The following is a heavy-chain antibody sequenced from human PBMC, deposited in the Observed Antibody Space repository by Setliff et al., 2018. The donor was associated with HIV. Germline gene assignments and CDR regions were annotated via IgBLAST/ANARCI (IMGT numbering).Heavy chain of an antibody. Sequence: GGSLRLSCAASGFTFSNAWMNWVRQAPGKGLEWVGRIKSIGDGETTDYAAPVKGRFTISRDDSKNTLYLQMNSLKTEDTAVYYCAKERSVGYCGDASCEFDYWGQGTLVTVSS. J-gene: IGHJ4*02. CDR1: GFTFSNAW. D-gene: IGHD2-15*01. CDR2: IKSIGDGETT. V-gene: IGHV3-15*01. CDR3: AKERSVGYCGDASCEFDY.